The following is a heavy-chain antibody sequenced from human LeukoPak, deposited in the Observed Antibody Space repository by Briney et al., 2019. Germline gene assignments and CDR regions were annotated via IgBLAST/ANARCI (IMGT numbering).Heavy chain of an antibody. CDR3: ARDRPAMVRGVIKGWFDP. CDR2: INPNSGGT. V-gene: IGHV1-2*02. Sequence: ASVKVSCKASGYTFTGYYMHWVRQAPGQGLEWMGWINPNSGGTNYAQKFQGRVTMTRDTSISTAYMELSRLRSDDTAVYYCARDRPAMVRGVIKGWFDPWGQGTLVTVSS. D-gene: IGHD3-10*01. J-gene: IGHJ5*02. CDR1: GYTFTGYY.